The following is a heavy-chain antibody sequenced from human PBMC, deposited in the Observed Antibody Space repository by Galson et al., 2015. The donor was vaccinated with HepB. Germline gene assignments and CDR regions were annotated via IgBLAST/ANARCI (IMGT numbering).Heavy chain of an antibody. V-gene: IGHV5-51*01. D-gene: IGHD3-10*01. J-gene: IGHJ4*02. CDR2: IYPGDSDT. Sequence: QSGAEVKKPGESLKISCKGSRYSFTSYWIGWVRQMPGKGLEWMGIIYPGDSDTRYSPSFQGQVTISADKSINTAYLQWSSLKASDTAMYYCARSPLKYGSGSYFNYFDYWGQGTLVTVSS. CDR3: ARSPLKYGSGSYFNYFDY. CDR1: RYSFTSYW.